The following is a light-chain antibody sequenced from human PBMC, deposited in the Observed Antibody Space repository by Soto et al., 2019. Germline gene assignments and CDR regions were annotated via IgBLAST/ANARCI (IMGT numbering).Light chain of an antibody. V-gene: IGLV2-8*01. CDR3: SSYAGSNMGV. Sequence: QSVLTQPPSAAGSPGQSVTISCTGTSSDVGTYNYVSWYQQHPGRAPKLMIYEVSKRPSGVPDRFSGSKSDNTASLTVSGLQGEDEADYYCSSYAGSNMGVFGSGTKVTVL. CDR2: EVS. J-gene: IGLJ1*01. CDR1: SSDVGTYNY.